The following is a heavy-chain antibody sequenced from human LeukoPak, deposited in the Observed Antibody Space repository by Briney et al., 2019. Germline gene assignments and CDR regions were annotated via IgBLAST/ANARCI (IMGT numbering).Heavy chain of an antibody. J-gene: IGHJ4*02. V-gene: IGHV1-2*02. Sequence: GASVKVSCKASGYIFTGYYMHWVRQAPGQGLEWMGWINPNSGGTNYARKLQGRVTMTRDTSISTAYMELSSLRSDDTAVYYCATARDRNSVYSSLDYWGQGTLVTVSS. D-gene: IGHD5/OR15-5a*01. CDR2: INPNSGGT. CDR1: GYIFTGYY. CDR3: ATARDRNSVYSSLDY.